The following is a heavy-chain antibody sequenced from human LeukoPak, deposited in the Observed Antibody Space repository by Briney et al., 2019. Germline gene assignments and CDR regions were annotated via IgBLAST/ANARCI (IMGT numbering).Heavy chain of an antibody. CDR1: GGTISTYY. Sequence: PSETLSLTCTVSGGTISTYYWSWIRQPPGKGLEWIATIYYSGKTYYNPSLKSRVTISVDTSNNQFSLRLRSVTAADTTVYYCARQRGWGNWAFDIWGQGTVVTVSS. CDR2: IYYSGKT. V-gene: IGHV4-59*04. CDR3: ARQRGWGNWAFDI. J-gene: IGHJ3*02. D-gene: IGHD3-10*01.